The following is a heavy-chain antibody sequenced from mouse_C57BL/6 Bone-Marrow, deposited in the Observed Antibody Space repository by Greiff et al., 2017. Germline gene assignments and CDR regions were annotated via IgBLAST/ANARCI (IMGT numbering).Heavy chain of an antibody. CDR2: ISSGGSYT. V-gene: IGHV5-6*01. CDR1: GFTFSSYG. J-gene: IGHJ3*01. Sequence: EVQLVESGGDLVKPGGSLKLSCAASGFTFSSYGMSWVRQTPDKRLELVATISSGGSYTYYPDSVKGRFTISRDNAKNTLYLQMSSLKSEDTAMYYCARHERGFAYWGQGTLVTVSA. CDR3: ARHERGFAY.